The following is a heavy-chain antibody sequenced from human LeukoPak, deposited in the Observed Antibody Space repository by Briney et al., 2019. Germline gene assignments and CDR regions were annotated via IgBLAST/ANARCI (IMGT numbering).Heavy chain of an antibody. J-gene: IGHJ4*02. Sequence: ASVKASCKVSGYTLTELSMHWVRPAPGKGLGWMGVFDTEDDETIYAQKFQGRVNMTEDTSTDTDYMELSSLRSEDTAVYYCATSQLPRNFDYWGQGTLVTVSS. CDR1: GYTLTELS. CDR2: FDTEDDET. CDR3: ATSQLPRNFDY. V-gene: IGHV1-24*01. D-gene: IGHD2-2*01.